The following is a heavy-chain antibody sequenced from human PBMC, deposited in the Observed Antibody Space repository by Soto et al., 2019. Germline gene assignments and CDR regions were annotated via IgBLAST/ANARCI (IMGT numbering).Heavy chain of an antibody. J-gene: IGHJ6*02. V-gene: IGHV3-33*01. Sequence: GGSLRLSCAASGFTFSSYGMHWVRQAPGKGLEWVAVIWYDGSNKYYADSVKGRFTISRDNSKNTLYLQMNSLRAEDTAVYYCARDELVVVAASNYYGMDVWGQGTTVTVSS. CDR3: ARDELVVVAASNYYGMDV. CDR1: GFTFSSYG. D-gene: IGHD2-15*01. CDR2: IWYDGSNK.